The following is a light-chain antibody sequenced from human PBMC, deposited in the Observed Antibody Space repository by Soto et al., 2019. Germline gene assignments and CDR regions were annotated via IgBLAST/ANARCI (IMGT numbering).Light chain of an antibody. Sequence: EIVMTQSPATLSVSPGERATLSCRTSQSIRSHLAWYQQRPGQAPRLLIYGASTRATGIPARFSGSGSGTEFTLTISSLQSEDFAVYYCQQYEKWPPSITFGQGTRLEI. CDR2: GAS. J-gene: IGKJ5*01. CDR3: QQYEKWPPSIT. CDR1: QSIRSH. V-gene: IGKV3-15*01.